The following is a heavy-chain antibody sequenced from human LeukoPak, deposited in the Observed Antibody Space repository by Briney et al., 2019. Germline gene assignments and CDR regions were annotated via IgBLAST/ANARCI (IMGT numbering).Heavy chain of an antibody. CDR3: AKAPYQPLFFDY. V-gene: IGHV3-74*01. CDR1: GFTFSTYW. J-gene: IGHJ4*02. D-gene: IGHD2/OR15-2a*01. CDR2: INSDGSST. Sequence: GGSLRLSCAASGFTFSTYWMHWVRQAPGKGLVWVSRINSDGSSTTYADSVKGRFTISRDNAKNTLYLQMNSLRAEDTAVYYCAKAPYQPLFFDYWGQETLVTVSS.